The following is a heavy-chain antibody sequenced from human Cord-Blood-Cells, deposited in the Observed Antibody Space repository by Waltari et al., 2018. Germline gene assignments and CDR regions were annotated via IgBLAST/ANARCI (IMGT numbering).Heavy chain of an antibody. Sequence: QVQLVQSGAEVKKPGASVKVSCKASGYTFTGYYMHWVRQAPGQGLEWMGWINPHSGGTNYAQKYKGRVSMTRETSISTAYMELGRLRSGDTAVYYCAREMNWGFGTTDAFDIWGQGTMVTVSS. J-gene: IGHJ3*02. CDR1: GYTFTGYY. V-gene: IGHV1-2*02. CDR3: AREMNWGFGTTDAFDI. CDR2: INPHSGGT. D-gene: IGHD7-27*01.